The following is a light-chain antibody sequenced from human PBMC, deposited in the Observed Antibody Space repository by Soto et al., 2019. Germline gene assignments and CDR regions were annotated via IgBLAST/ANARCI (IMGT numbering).Light chain of an antibody. CDR3: QQRDIWPWT. V-gene: IGKV3-11*01. Sequence: DILLTQSPATLSSSPGERATLSCRASQSISSYLAWYQQKPGQAPRLLIYDASKRATGIPARFSGSGSGTDFTLTISSLEPEDFAVYYCQQRDIWPWTFGQGTKVDIK. CDR2: DAS. CDR1: QSISSY. J-gene: IGKJ1*01.